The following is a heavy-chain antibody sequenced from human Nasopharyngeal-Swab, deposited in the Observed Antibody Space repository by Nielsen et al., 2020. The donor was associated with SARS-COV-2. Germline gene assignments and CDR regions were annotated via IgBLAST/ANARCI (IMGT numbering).Heavy chain of an antibody. D-gene: IGHD3-10*01. Sequence: WVRQAPGQGIEWMGGIIPIFGTANYAQKFQGKVTITADKSTSTAYMELSSLRSEDTAVYYCVLITMVRGVIQYSYYYYMDVWGKGTTVTVSS. J-gene: IGHJ6*03. CDR2: IIPIFGTA. V-gene: IGHV1-69*06. CDR3: VLITMVRGVIQYSYYYYMDV.